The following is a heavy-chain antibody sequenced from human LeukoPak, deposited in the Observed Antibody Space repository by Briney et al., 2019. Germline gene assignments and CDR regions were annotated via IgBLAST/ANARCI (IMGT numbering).Heavy chain of an antibody. CDR3: ARQYGSSGSPLDY. Sequence: SEPLSLTCSVSGDSMSSYYWSWIRQPPGKGLEWIGYSFYSGSTNYNPSLKSRVTISVDTSKKQFSLKLSSVTAADTAVYYCARQYGSSGSPLDYWGQGTLVTVSS. V-gene: IGHV4-59*01. D-gene: IGHD3-22*01. J-gene: IGHJ4*02. CDR1: GDSMSSYY. CDR2: SFYSGST.